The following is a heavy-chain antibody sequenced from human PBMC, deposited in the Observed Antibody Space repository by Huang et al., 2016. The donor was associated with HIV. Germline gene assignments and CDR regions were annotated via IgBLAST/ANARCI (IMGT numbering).Heavy chain of an antibody. V-gene: IGHV4-34*02. CDR3: ARDATKNPRGWFDP. J-gene: IGHJ5*02. CDR2: INNLGSP. D-gene: IGHD3-10*01. CDR1: GGSLSGYY. Sequence: QVHLQQWGAGLLKSAETLSLTCAVSGGSLSGYYWSWLRQTPGQGLEWIGEINNLGSPNYNPSLKRRVSISMDGSKKQFSLKLRSISDADTAVYFCARDATKNPRGWFDPWGQGTLVTVSS.